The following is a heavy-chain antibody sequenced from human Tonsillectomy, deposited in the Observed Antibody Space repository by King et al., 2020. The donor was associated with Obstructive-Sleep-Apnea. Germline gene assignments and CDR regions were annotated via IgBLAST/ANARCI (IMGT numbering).Heavy chain of an antibody. J-gene: IGHJ5*02. Sequence: QLVQSGAEVKKPGSSVKVSCKAAGGTFSRYTFIWVRQAPGQGLEWMGGIIPIFGTPNYAQNFQSRVTITADESSTTTYMELSSLRSDDTAVYYCAGDPEDYCSGSYGHTWGQGTLVIVSS. V-gene: IGHV1-69*12. CDR3: AGDPEDYCSGSYGHT. CDR1: GGTFSRYT. D-gene: IGHD3-10*01. CDR2: IIPIFGTP.